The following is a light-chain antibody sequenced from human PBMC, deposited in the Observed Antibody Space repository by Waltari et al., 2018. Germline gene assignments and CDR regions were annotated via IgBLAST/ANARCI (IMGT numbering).Light chain of an antibody. CDR2: KVS. CDR1: QSLLYSDGYTY. CDR3: MQGTHWPRT. Sequence: DVVRTQSPLSLPVTLGQPASISCRSSQSLLYSDGYTYLNWFQQRPGQSPRRLIYKVSYRDPGVPDRFSGSGSGTDFTLKISRVEAEDVGVYYCMQGTHWPRTFGQGTKVEIK. J-gene: IGKJ1*01. V-gene: IGKV2-30*01.